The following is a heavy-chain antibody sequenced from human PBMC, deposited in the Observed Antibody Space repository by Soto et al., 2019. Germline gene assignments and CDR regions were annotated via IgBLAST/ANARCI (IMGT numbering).Heavy chain of an antibody. Sequence: PSETLSLTCTVSGGSISSDNYYWGWIRQPPGKGLEWIGTIYYSGSTYYSPSLTSRVTISIDTSKNQFSLQLSSVTAADTAVYFCARHLRLTSGVQKRTYVDYWGHGTLVTVSS. J-gene: IGHJ4*01. CDR3: ARHLRLTSGVQKRTYVDY. D-gene: IGHD6-25*01. CDR1: GGSISSDNYY. CDR2: IYYSGST. V-gene: IGHV4-39*01.